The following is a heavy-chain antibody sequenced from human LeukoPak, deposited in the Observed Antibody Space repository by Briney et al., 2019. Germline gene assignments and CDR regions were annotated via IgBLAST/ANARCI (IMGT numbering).Heavy chain of an antibody. Sequence: SQTLSLTCTVSGGSISSGGYYWSWIRQHPGKGLEWIGYIYYSGSTYYNPSLKSRVTISVDTSKNQFSLKLSSVTAADTAVYYCAREAQLAYCGGDCYVFDYWGQGTLVTVSS. CDR3: AREAQLAYCGGDCYVFDY. V-gene: IGHV4-31*03. CDR2: IYYSGST. D-gene: IGHD2-21*02. CDR1: GGSISSGGYY. J-gene: IGHJ4*02.